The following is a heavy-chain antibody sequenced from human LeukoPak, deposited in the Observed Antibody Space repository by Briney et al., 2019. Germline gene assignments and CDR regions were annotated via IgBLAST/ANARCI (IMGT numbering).Heavy chain of an antibody. J-gene: IGHJ3*02. V-gene: IGHV3-7*01. CDR2: IKQDGSEK. D-gene: IGHD3-22*01. CDR3: ARARGITMIVVTVAFDI. CDR1: GFTFSSYW. Sequence: GGSLRLSCAASGFTFSSYWMSWVRQAPGKGLEWVANIKQDGSEKYYVDSVKGRFTISRDNAKNSLYLQMNSLRAEDTAVYYCARARGITMIVVTVAFDIWGQGTMVTVSS.